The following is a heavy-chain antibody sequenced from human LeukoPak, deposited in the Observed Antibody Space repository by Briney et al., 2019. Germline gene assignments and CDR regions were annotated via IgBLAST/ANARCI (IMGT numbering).Heavy chain of an antibody. Sequence: EASGNVSCKASGGTFSSYAISWVRQAPGQGLEWMGGIIPIFGTANYAQKFQGRVTITADESTSTAYMELSSLRSENTAVYYCARDSHPYDSSGGRNWFDPWGQGTLDTVSS. CDR1: GGTFSSYA. CDR3: ARDSHPYDSSGGRNWFDP. J-gene: IGHJ5*02. CDR2: IIPIFGTA. D-gene: IGHD3-22*01. V-gene: IGHV1-69*13.